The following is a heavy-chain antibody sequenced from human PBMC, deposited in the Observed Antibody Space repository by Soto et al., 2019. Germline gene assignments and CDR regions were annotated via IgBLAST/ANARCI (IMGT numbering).Heavy chain of an antibody. Sequence: GGSLRLSCAASGFTFSSYAMSWVRQAPGKGLEWVSAISGSGGSTYYADSVKGRFTISRDNSKNTLYLQMNSLRAEATAVYYCAKDARALLSGIAVAGTGIDYWGQGTLVTVSS. V-gene: IGHV3-23*01. D-gene: IGHD6-19*01. CDR2: ISGSGGST. CDR3: AKDARALLSGIAVAGTGIDY. CDR1: GFTFSSYA. J-gene: IGHJ4*02.